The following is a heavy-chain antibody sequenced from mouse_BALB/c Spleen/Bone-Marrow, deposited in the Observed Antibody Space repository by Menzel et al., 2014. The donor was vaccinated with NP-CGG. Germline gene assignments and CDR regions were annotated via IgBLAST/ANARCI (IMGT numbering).Heavy chain of an antibody. CDR1: GYTFSTYW. CDR3: ARWGSSRAMDY. Sequence: QVQLQQSGAELMKPGASVKISCKATGYTFSTYWIECVKQRPGHGLEWIGEVLPGSGSTNYNEKFKGKATFTADTSSNTAYIQLSSLTSEDSAVYYCARWGSSRAMDYWGQGTSVTVSS. V-gene: IGHV1-9*01. CDR2: VLPGSGST. J-gene: IGHJ4*01. D-gene: IGHD3-1*01.